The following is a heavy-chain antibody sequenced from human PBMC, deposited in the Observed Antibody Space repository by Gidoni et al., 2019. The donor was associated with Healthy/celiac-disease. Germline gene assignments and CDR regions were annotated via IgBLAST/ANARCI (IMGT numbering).Heavy chain of an antibody. CDR1: GGSVSGYS. Sequence: QVQLQQWGAGLLKPSATLSLACAVDGGSVSGYSRSWIRQPPGKGLEWIGEINHSGSTNYNPSLKSRVTISVDTSKNQFSLKLSSVTAADTAVYYCARGYSSMWYNAFDIWGQGTMVTVSS. J-gene: IGHJ3*02. D-gene: IGHD1-1*01. CDR2: INHSGST. CDR3: ARGYSSMWYNAFDI. V-gene: IGHV4-34*01.